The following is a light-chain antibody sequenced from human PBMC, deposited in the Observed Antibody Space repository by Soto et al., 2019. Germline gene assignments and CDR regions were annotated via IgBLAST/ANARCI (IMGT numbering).Light chain of an antibody. Sequence: SALTQPASVSGSPGQSITISCTGTSSDVGGYNYVSWYQQHPGKAPKLMIYDVSNRPSGVSNRFSGSKSGNTASLTISGLQAEDEADYYCSSYTSSSTTVFGGGTK. CDR2: DVS. V-gene: IGLV2-14*01. CDR3: SSYTSSSTTV. J-gene: IGLJ2*01. CDR1: SSDVGGYNY.